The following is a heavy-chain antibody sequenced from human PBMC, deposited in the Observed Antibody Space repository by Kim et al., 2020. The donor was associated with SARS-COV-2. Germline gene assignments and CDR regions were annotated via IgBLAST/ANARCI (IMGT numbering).Heavy chain of an antibody. Sequence: GGSLRLSCTASGFTFGDYAMSWFRQAPGKGLEWVGFIRSKAYGGTTEYAASVKGRFTISRDDSKSIAYLQMNSLKTEDTAVYYCTRGYYDYVWGSYRLTFDYWGQGTLVTVSS. D-gene: IGHD3-16*02. CDR3: TRGYYDYVWGSYRLTFDY. CDR1: GFTFGDYA. CDR2: IRSKAYGGTT. V-gene: IGHV3-49*03. J-gene: IGHJ4*02.